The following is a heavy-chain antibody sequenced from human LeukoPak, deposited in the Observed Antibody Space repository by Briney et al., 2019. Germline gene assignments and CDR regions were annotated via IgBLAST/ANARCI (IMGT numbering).Heavy chain of an antibody. Sequence: TSETLSLTCTVSGGSISSGDYYWSWIRQPPGKGLEWIGYIYYSGSTYYNPSLKSRVTISVDTSKNQFSLKLSSVTAADTAVYYCARDRGADYYDFWSGYYYYYGMDVWGQGTTVTVSS. D-gene: IGHD3-3*01. CDR1: GGSISSGDYY. J-gene: IGHJ6*02. V-gene: IGHV4-30-4*02. CDR3: ARDRGADYYDFWSGYYYYYGMDV. CDR2: IYYSGST.